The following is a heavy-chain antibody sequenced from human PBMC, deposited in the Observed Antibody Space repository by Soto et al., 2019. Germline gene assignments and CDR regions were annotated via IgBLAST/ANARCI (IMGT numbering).Heavy chain of an antibody. V-gene: IGHV4-4*02. J-gene: IGHJ6*02. D-gene: IGHD1-26*01. CDR3: ARVSGSYYYGMDV. CDR2: IYHSGST. CDR1: GASICSSNS. Sequence: SETLSPTSSVSGASICSSNSWSWVRQAPGKGLEWIGEIYHSGSTNYNPSLKSRVTISVDKSKNQFSLKLSSVTAADTAVYYCARVSGSYYYGMDVWGQGSTVT.